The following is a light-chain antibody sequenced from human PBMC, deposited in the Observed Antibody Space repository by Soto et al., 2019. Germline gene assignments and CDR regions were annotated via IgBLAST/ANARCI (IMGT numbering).Light chain of an antibody. J-gene: IGKJ1*01. CDR2: AAS. V-gene: IGKV1-9*01. Sequence: IQLTQSPSSLSASVGDRVTITCRASQGIDNYLAWYQQKPGTAPKLLIYAASTLQSGVPSRFSGRGSGTDFTLTISSLQPEEFATYSCQQLSGYPWTVGQGTKVDI. CDR1: QGIDNY. CDR3: QQLSGYPWT.